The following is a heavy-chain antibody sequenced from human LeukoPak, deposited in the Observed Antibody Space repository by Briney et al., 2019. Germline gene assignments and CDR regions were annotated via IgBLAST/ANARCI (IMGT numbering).Heavy chain of an antibody. CDR1: GGSFSGYY. Sequence: PSETLSLTCAVYGGSFSGYYWSWIRQPPGKGLEWIGEINHSGSTNYNPSLKSRVTISVDTSKNQFSLKLSSVTAADTAVYYCARRTVPAAISPFFDVWGKGTTVTVSS. J-gene: IGHJ6*04. V-gene: IGHV4-34*01. CDR2: INHSGST. D-gene: IGHD2-2*01. CDR3: ARRTVPAAISPFFDV.